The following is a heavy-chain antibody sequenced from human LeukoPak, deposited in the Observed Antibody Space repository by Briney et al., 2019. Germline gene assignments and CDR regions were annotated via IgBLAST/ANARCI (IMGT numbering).Heavy chain of an antibody. D-gene: IGHD4-23*01. V-gene: IGHV4-59*01. CDR2: IYYSGST. CDR1: GGSISGYY. Sequence: SETLSLTCTVSGGSISGYYWSWIRQPPGKGLEWIGYIYYSGSTNYNPSLKSRVTISVDTSKNQFSLKLSSVTAADTAVYYCASRSYYGGLGYWGQGTLVTVSS. CDR3: ASRSYYGGLGY. J-gene: IGHJ4*02.